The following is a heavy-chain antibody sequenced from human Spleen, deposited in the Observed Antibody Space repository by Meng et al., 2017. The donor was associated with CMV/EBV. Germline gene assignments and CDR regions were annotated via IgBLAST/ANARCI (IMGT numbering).Heavy chain of an antibody. J-gene: IGHJ5*02. V-gene: IGHV3-48*04. CDR3: ARGGSWSSYNWFDP. CDR1: GFTFSSYW. Sequence: GGSLRLSCAASGFTFSSYWMHWVRQAPGKGLEWVSYISSSSSTIYYADSVKGRFTISRDNAKNSLYLQMNSLRAEDTAVYYCARGGSWSSYNWFDPWGQGTLVTVSS. CDR2: ISSSSSTI. D-gene: IGHD1-26*01.